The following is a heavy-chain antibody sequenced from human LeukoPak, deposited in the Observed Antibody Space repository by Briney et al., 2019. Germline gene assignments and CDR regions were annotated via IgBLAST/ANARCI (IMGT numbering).Heavy chain of an antibody. CDR3: ARGDIYWDY. CDR2: IHPNSGGT. Sequence: ASVKVSCKASGYTSTAYYVHWVRQAPGQGLEWMGWIHPNSGGTKYAQNFQGRVTMTRDTSSSTAYMELSSLRSDDTAVYYCARGDIYWDYWGQGTLVTVSS. CDR1: GYTSTAYY. D-gene: IGHD2-15*01. J-gene: IGHJ4*02. V-gene: IGHV1-2*02.